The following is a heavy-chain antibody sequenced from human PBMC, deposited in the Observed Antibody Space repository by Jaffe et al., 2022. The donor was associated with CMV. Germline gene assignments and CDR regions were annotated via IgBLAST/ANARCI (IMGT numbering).Heavy chain of an antibody. CDR2: ISSSGSTI. CDR3: ARDLKTHYDFWSGGRGLYGMDV. J-gene: IGHJ6*02. D-gene: IGHD3-3*01. CDR1: GFTFSDYY. V-gene: IGHV3-11*01. Sequence: QVQLVESGGGLVKPGGSLRLSCAASGFTFSDYYMSWIRQAPGKGLEWVSYISSSGSTIYYADSVKGRFTISRDNAKNSLYLQMNSLRAEDTAVYYCARDLKTHYDFWSGGRGLYGMDVWGQGTTVTVSS.